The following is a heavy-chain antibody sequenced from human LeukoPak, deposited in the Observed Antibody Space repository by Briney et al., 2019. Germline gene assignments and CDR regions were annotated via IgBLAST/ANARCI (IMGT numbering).Heavy chain of an antibody. D-gene: IGHD2-8*02. CDR3: AGHHPRNTVDF. V-gene: IGHV4-59*08. Sequence: SETLSLTCPVSGGSISSYYWSRIRQPPGKGLEWIAYISDIGSINYNPSLKSRVTISLDTSKNQFSLKLSSVTAADTAVYYCAGHHPRNTVDFWGQGTLVTVSS. CDR1: GGSISSYY. J-gene: IGHJ4*02. CDR2: ISDIGSI.